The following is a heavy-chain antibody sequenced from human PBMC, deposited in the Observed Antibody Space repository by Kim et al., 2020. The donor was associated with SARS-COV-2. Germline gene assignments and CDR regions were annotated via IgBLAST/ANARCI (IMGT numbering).Heavy chain of an antibody. CDR2: IYYSWST. D-gene: IGHD3-22*01. J-gene: IGHJ1*01. V-gene: IGHV4-39*01. Sequence: SETLSLTCTVSGGSISSSSYYWGWIRQPPGKGLEWIGNIYYSWSTSYNPSLKIRVTISVDTAKNQFSLKLSSVTAADTAVYYCASTKPYYDSSGYYYRGTGRTYFQHWGHGTLVTVSS. CDR1: GGSISSSSYY. CDR3: ASTKPYYDSSGYYYRGTGRTYFQH.